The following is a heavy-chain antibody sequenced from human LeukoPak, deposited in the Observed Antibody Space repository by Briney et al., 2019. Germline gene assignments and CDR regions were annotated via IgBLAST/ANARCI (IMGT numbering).Heavy chain of an antibody. Sequence: GGSLRLSCAASGFTFSTYWMGWVRQAPGKGLQWVANIKTDGSEKYYVDSVKGRVTISRYNAKNSLYLQMNSLRAEDTAVYYCATYSSLNRREFQYWGQGTLLTVSS. CDR1: GFTFSTYW. CDR2: IKTDGSEK. J-gene: IGHJ1*01. D-gene: IGHD3-22*01. V-gene: IGHV3-7*01. CDR3: ATYSSLNRREFQY.